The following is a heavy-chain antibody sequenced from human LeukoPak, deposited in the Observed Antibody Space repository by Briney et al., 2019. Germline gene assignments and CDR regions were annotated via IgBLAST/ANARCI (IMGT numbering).Heavy chain of an antibody. CDR1: GFPFSGYS. CDR3: ARDPGDHDY. CDR2: ITTGNDK. D-gene: IGHD3-10*01. Sequence: GESLRLSCAASGFPFSGYSMNWVRQAPGKGLEWVSSITTGNDKFYADSVKGRFTNSRDDAKNSLYLQMNSMGVEDTALYYCARDPGDHDYWGQGILVTVSS. J-gene: IGHJ4*02. V-gene: IGHV3-21*01.